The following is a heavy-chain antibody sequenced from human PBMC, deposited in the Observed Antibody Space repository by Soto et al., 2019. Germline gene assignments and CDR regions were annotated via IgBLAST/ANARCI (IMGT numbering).Heavy chain of an antibody. Sequence: PSETLSLTCTVSGGSISSYYWSWIRQPPGKGLEWIGYIYYSGSTNYNPSLKSRVTISVDTSKNQFSLKLSSVTAADTAVYYCARRAAAGKAPYYYMDVWGKGTTVTVSS. J-gene: IGHJ6*03. CDR1: GGSISSYY. CDR3: ARRAAAGKAPYYYMDV. CDR2: IYYSGST. D-gene: IGHD6-13*01. V-gene: IGHV4-59*08.